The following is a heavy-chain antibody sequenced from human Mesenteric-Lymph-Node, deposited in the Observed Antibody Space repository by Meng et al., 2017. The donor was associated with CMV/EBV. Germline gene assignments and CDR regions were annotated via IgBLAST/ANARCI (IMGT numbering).Heavy chain of an antibody. D-gene: IGHD6-13*01. CDR1: SVSGYY. V-gene: IGHV4-34*01. Sequence: SVSGYYWSWIRQPPGKGLEWIGEINHSGSTNYNSSLKSRVTISVDTSKNQFSLKLSSVTAADTAVYYCARIHSQGSSSWYKLYYFDYWGQGTLVNVSS. CDR3: ARIHSQGSSSWYKLYYFDY. J-gene: IGHJ4*02. CDR2: INHSGST.